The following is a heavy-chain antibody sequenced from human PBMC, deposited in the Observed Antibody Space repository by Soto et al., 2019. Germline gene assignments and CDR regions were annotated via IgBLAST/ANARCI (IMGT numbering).Heavy chain of an antibody. V-gene: IGHV2-5*02. CDR2: IFWDDDT. CDR1: GFSLSTSGMS. D-gene: IGHD4-17*01. CDR3: AYSPLGGFGDFTSFHS. J-gene: IGHJ4*02. Sequence: QITLKESGPTLVEPTQTLTLTCTFSGFSLSTSGMSVAWIRQPPGKALEWLALIFWDDDTRYSPSLRNRLTIPKDTSRTYVVLTMTSMGPADTATFYCAYSPLGGFGDFTSFHSGGPGALVSVSS.